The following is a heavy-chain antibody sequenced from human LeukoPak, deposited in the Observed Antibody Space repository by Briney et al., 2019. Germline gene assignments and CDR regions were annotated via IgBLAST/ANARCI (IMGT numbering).Heavy chain of an antibody. D-gene: IGHD6-19*01. J-gene: IGHJ4*02. CDR1: GGSISSYY. CDR3: ARSWNYPGIGYSIAVAAAGFDH. CDR2: IYYSGST. Sequence: SETLSLTCTVSGGSISSYYWSWIRQPPGKGLEWIGYIYYSGSTNYNPSLKSRVTISVDTSKNQFSLKLSSVTAADTAVYYCARSWNYPGIGYSIAVAAAGFDHWGQGTLVTVSS. V-gene: IGHV4-59*12.